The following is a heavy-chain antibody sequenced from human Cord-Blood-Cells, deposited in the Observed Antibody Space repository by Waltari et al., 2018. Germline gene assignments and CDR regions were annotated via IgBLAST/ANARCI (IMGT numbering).Heavy chain of an antibody. CDR2: ISYDGSNK. J-gene: IGHJ4*02. CDR1: GFTFSSYA. D-gene: IGHD2-2*01. Sequence: QVQLVESGGGVVQPGRSLRLSCAASGFTFSSYAMHWVRQAPGKGLEWVAVISYDGSNKYYADSVKDRFTISRDNSKNTLYLQMNSLRAEDTAVYYCAREKYQLLFDYWGQGTLVTVSS. V-gene: IGHV3-30-3*01. CDR3: AREKYQLLFDY.